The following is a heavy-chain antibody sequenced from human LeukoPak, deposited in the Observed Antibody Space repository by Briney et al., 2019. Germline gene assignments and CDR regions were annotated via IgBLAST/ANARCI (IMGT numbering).Heavy chain of an antibody. D-gene: IGHD5-12*01. CDR3: ARYSGYDDGFDY. CDR1: GGTFSSYA. Sequence: GASVKVSCKASGGTFSSYAISWVRQAPGQGLEWMGGIIPIFGTANYAQKFQGRVTITTDESTSTAYMELSSLRSEDTAVYYCARYSGYDDGFDYWGQGTLVTVSS. V-gene: IGHV1-69*05. J-gene: IGHJ4*02. CDR2: IIPIFGTA.